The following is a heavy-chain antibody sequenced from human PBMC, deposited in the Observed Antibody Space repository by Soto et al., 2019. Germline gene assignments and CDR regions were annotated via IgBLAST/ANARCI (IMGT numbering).Heavy chain of an antibody. CDR2: ISSSSSYT. Sequence: QVQLVESGEGLVKPGGSLGLPWAAFGFTFVDYYWSWFRKVPGKGPEWFSYISSSSSYTNYADSVKARFTISRDTAKNSLYLQMNSLRAEDTAVYYCARTIAAAGGRRYFDLWGRGTLVTVSS. D-gene: IGHD6-13*01. CDR3: ARTIAAAGGRRYFDL. J-gene: IGHJ2*01. V-gene: IGHV3-11*05. CDR1: GFTFVDYY.